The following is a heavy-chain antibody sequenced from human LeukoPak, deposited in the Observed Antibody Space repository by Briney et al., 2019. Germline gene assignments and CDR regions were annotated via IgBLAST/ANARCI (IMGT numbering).Heavy chain of an antibody. CDR2: IYYSGST. CDR3: ARRRAYYDFWSGRRNWFDP. J-gene: IGHJ5*02. V-gene: IGHV4-31*03. D-gene: IGHD3-3*01. Sequence: PSQTLSLTCTVSGGSISSGGYYWSWIRQHPGKGLEWIGYIYYSGSTYYNPSLKSRVTISVDTSKNQFSLKLSSVTAADTAVYYCARRRAYYDFWSGRRNWFDPWGQGTLVTVSS. CDR1: GGSISSGGYY.